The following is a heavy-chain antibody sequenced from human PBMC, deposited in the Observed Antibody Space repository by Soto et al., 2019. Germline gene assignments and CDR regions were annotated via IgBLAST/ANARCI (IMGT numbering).Heavy chain of an antibody. CDR2: MTYEGATE. CDR3: ARVRLSIAVNDALDV. J-gene: IGHJ3*01. CDR1: GFTFSDYV. Sequence: QVRLVESGGGVVQPGTSLRLSCAASGFTFSDYVIHWVRQAAGKGLEWVASMTYEGATEYYADSVTGLFTMSRDNSKRALSLQMNRLSPDDTAVYYCARVRLSIAVNDALDVWGQGTTVSVSS. V-gene: IGHV3-30*14. D-gene: IGHD3-3*02.